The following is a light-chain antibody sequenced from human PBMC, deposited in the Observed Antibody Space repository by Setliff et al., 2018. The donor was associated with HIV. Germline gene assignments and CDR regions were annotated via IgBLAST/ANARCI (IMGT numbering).Light chain of an antibody. J-gene: IGLJ2*01. CDR2: EVN. V-gene: IGLV2-14*01. Sequence: QSALAQPASVSGSPGQSITISCTGSRSDIGAYNYVSWYQHHPGKAPKLMISEVNKRPSGVSTRFSGSKTGNTASLTISGLQAEDESDYYCTSYTTSSTLGFGGGTKVTVL. CDR1: RSDIGAYNY. CDR3: TSYTTSSTLG.